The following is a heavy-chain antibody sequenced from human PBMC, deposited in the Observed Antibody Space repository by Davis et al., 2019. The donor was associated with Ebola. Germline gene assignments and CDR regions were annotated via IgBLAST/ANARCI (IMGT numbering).Heavy chain of an antibody. CDR1: GGSFSVYY. J-gene: IGHJ4*02. CDR2: INHSGST. D-gene: IGHD5-18*01. V-gene: IGHV4-34*01. Sequence: MPSETLSLTCAVYGGSFSVYYWSWIRQPPGKGLEWIGEINHSGSTNYNPSLKSRVTISVDTSKNQFSLKLSSVTAADTAVYYCARVRGYSYIDYWGQGTRVTVSS. CDR3: ARVRGYSYIDY.